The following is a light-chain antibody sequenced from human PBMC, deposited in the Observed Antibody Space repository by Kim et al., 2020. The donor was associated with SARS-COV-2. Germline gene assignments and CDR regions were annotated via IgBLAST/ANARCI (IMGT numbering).Light chain of an antibody. CDR3: NSYVVSTTSYV. Sequence: QSISFSCPGPSSDIGDYNFFSWYHQRSGEAPKLLIYDVSYRPSGVSHRFSASKSATTASLTISGLQPEDEADYYCNSYVVSTTSYVFGTGTKVTVL. CDR2: DVS. CDR1: SSDIGDYNF. V-gene: IGLV2-14*03. J-gene: IGLJ1*01.